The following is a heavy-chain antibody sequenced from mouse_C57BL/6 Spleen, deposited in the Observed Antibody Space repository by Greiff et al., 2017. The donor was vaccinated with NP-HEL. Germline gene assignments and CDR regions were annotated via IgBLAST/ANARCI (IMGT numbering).Heavy chain of an antibody. CDR1: GYAFSSYW. CDR2: IYPGDGNT. J-gene: IGHJ1*03. CDR3: ARHSNYWYFDV. D-gene: IGHD2-5*01. Sequence: LLESGAELVKPGASVKISCKASGYAFSSYWMNWVKQRPGKGLEWIGQIYPGDGNTNYNGKFKGKATLTADKSSSTAYMQLSSLTSEDSAVYFCARHSNYWYFDVWGTGTTVTVSS. V-gene: IGHV1-80*01.